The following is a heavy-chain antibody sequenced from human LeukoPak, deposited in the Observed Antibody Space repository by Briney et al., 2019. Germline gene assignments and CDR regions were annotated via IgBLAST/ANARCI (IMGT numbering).Heavy chain of an antibody. CDR1: GFTFSRYN. Sequence: PGGSLRLSCAASGFTFSRYNMNWVRQAPGKGLEWVSPISSNSNYIYYADSLKGRFTISRDNAKKSLYLQMNSLTLEDTAVYYCARGHTWNDVSWFDPWGQGTLVTVSS. V-gene: IGHV3-21*01. CDR2: ISSNSNYI. D-gene: IGHD1-1*01. J-gene: IGHJ5*02. CDR3: ARGHTWNDVSWFDP.